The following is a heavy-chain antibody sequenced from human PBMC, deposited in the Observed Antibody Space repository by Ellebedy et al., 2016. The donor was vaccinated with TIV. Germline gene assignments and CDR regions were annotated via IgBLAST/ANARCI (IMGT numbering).Heavy chain of an antibody. CDR2: FSYDGTKE. CDR3: AKGGRRYYFDY. J-gene: IGHJ4*02. Sequence: PGGSLRLSCAGPGFTFSSYGMHWVRQAPGKGLDWLAVFSYDGTKEYYAHSVKGRFTISRDNSKNTVYLQMNSLRGEDTAVYYCAKGGRRYYFDYWGRGTLVTVSS. CDR1: GFTFSSYG. D-gene: IGHD1-26*01. V-gene: IGHV3-30*18.